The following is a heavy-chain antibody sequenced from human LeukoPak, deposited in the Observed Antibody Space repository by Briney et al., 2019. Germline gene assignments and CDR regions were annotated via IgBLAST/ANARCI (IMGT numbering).Heavy chain of an antibody. CDR2: MYHSGST. D-gene: IGHD3-10*01. Sequence: PSETLSLTCTVSGYSISSGHYWGWIRQPPGKGLEWIGSMYHSGSTYYNPPLKSRVTISEDTSKNQFSLKLSSVTAADTAVYYCASSLWFGETPFWFDPWGQGTLVTVSS. CDR3: ASSLWFGETPFWFDP. CDR1: GYSISSGHY. V-gene: IGHV4-38-2*02. J-gene: IGHJ5*02.